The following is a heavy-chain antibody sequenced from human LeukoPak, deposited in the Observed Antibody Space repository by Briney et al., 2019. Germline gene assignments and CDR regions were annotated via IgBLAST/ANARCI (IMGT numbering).Heavy chain of an antibody. Sequence: SQTLSLTCTVSGGSISSGDYYWSWIRQPPGKGLEWIGYIYYSGSTYYNPSLKSRVTISVDTSKNQFSLKLSSVTAADTAMYYCARGEAVANSFDYWGQGTLVIVSS. D-gene: IGHD6-19*01. CDR2: IYYSGST. J-gene: IGHJ4*02. CDR1: GGSISSGDYY. V-gene: IGHV4-30-4*01. CDR3: ARGEAVANSFDY.